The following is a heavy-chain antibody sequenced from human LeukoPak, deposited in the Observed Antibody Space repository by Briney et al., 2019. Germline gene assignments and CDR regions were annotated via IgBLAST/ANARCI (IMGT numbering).Heavy chain of an antibody. Sequence: SETLSLTCTVSGGPISSYYWSWLRLPSGKGLEWIGYLSKSGNTNYSPSLKSRVTIFGDTSKNQFFLKLSSVTAADTAMYYCARARYVNSFYAFDIWGQGTLVTVSS. D-gene: IGHD3-9*01. CDR2: LSKSGNT. J-gene: IGHJ3*02. CDR1: GGPISSYY. CDR3: ARARYVNSFYAFDI. V-gene: IGHV4-59*01.